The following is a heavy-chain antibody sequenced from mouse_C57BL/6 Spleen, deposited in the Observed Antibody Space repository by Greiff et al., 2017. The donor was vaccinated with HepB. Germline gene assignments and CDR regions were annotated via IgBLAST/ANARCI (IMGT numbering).Heavy chain of an antibody. V-gene: IGHV1-54*01. CDR3: ARADYDGWYFDV. CDR2: INPGSGGT. Sequence: QVQLQQSGAELVRPGTSVKVSCKASGYAFTNYLIEWVKQRPGQGLEWIGVINPGSGGTNYNEKFKGKATLTADKSSSTAYMQLSSLTSEDSAVYFCARADYDGWYFDVWGTGTTVTVSS. J-gene: IGHJ1*03. D-gene: IGHD2-4*01. CDR1: GYAFTNYL.